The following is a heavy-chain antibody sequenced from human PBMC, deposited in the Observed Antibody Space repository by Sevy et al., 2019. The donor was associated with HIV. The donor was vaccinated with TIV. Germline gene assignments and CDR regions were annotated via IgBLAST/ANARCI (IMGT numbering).Heavy chain of an antibody. CDR1: GFTFSTYA. CDR2: ISHDERTT. Sequence: GGSLRLSCAASGFTFSTYAMHWLRQAPGKGLEWVAVISHDERTTYYADSVKGRFTISRDNSKNTLYLQMDSLRPEDTTIYYCARDPDKSGNYWGQGTLFTVSS. V-gene: IGHV3-30*04. J-gene: IGHJ4*02. CDR3: ARDPDKSGNY.